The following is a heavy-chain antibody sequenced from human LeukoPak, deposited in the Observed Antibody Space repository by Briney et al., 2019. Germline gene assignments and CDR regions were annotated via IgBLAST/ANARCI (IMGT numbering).Heavy chain of an antibody. J-gene: IGHJ4*02. CDR2: IWYDGSKK. CDR1: GFTFSSDG. D-gene: IGHD1-26*01. V-gene: IGHV3-33*01. CDR3: ARLSGSFLDY. Sequence: PGRSLRLSCAASGFTFSSDGKHWVRQAPGKGLEWVALIWYDGSKKYYADSVKGRFTISRDNSKSTLYLQMNSLRAEDTAIYYCARLSGSFLDYWGQGTLVTVSS.